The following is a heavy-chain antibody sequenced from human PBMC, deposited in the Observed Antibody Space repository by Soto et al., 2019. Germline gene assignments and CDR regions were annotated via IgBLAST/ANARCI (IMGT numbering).Heavy chain of an antibody. CDR2: IITIFGTA. CDR3: ARVPFVVRGPIGH. J-gene: IGHJ5*02. D-gene: IGHD3-10*01. CDR1: GGTFSSYA. V-gene: IGHV1-69*01. Sequence: QVQLVQSGAEVKKPGSSVKVSCKASGGTFSSYAISWGRQAPGQGLEWMGGIITIFGTANYAQKFQGRVTITADESTSTDYIELSSLRSEDMAVYYCARVPFVVRGPIGHWGQGTLVTVSS.